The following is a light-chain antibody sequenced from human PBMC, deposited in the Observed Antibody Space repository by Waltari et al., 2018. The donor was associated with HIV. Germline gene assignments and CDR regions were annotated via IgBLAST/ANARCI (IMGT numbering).Light chain of an antibody. CDR3: AAWDDSLSGLVV. CDR2: RNN. CDR1: SSNIGSNY. V-gene: IGLV1-47*01. Sequence: QSVLTQPPSASGTPGQRVTISCSGSSSNIGSNYVYWYQQLPGTAPKLLIYRNNQRPSGGPDRFSGSKSGTSASLAISGLRSEDEADYYCAAWDDSLSGLVVFVGGTKLTVL. J-gene: IGLJ2*01.